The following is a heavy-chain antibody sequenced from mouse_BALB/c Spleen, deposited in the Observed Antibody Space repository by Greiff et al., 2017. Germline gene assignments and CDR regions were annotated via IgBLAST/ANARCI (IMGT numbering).Heavy chain of an antibody. V-gene: IGHV5-4*02. CDR3: ARDGNAMDY. CDR1: GFTFSDYY. D-gene: IGHD2-1*01. Sequence: EVKLVESGGGLVKPGGSLKLSCAASGFTFSDYYMYWVRQTPGKRLEWVATISDGGSYTYYPDSVKGRFTISRDNAKNNLYLQMSSLKSEDTAMYYCARDGNAMDYWGQGTSVTVSS. J-gene: IGHJ4*01. CDR2: ISDGGSYT.